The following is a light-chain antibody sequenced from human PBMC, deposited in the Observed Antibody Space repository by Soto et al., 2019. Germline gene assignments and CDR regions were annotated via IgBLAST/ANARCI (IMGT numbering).Light chain of an antibody. CDR2: QVN. J-gene: IGLJ1*01. CDR1: SSDIGAYNY. V-gene: IGLV2-8*01. Sequence: QSALTQPPSASGSPGQSGTISCTGTSSDIGAYNYVSWYLQHPGKAPQLIIYQVNKRPSGVPARFSGSKSGNTASLTVSGLQPEDEADFYCTSYAGNNNFVFGTGTKVTVL. CDR3: TSYAGNNNFV.